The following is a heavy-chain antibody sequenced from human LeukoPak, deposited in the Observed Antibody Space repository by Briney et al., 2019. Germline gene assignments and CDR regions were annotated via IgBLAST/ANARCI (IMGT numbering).Heavy chain of an antibody. V-gene: IGHV4-59*08. CDR2: IYDSGST. J-gene: IGHJ6*02. CDR1: GGSMSSYY. CDR3: ARRNYYGSGSPSYGMDV. Sequence: SETLSLTCTLSGGSMSSYYWSWIRQPPGKGREWIGYIYDSGSTYYNPSLKSRVTISVDTSKNQFSLKLSSVTAADTAVYYCARRNYYGSGSPSYGMDVWGQGTTVTVSS. D-gene: IGHD3-10*01.